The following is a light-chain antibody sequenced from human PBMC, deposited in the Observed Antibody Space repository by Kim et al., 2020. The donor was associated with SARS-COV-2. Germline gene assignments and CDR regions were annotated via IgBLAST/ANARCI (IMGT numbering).Light chain of an antibody. J-gene: IGLJ2*01. CDR2: GNS. V-gene: IGLV1-40*01. CDR1: SSNSGAGYD. Sequence: RVTISCTGSSSNSGAGYDVHWYQQLPGTAPKLLIYGNSNRPSGVPDRFSGSKSGTSASLAITELQAEDEADYYCQSYDSSLSGVVFGGGTQLTVL. CDR3: QSYDSSLSGVV.